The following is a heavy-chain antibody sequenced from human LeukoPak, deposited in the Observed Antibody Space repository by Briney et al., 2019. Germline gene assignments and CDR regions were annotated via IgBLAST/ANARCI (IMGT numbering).Heavy chain of an antibody. D-gene: IGHD4-11*01. CDR3: AKWGQRYSNYVYEAY. CDR2: ISYDGSNK. Sequence: GGSLRLSCAASGFTFSSYAMHWVRQAPGKGLEWVAVISYDGSNKYYADSVKGRFTISRDNSKNTLYLQMNSLRAEDTAVYYCAKWGQRYSNYVYEAYWGQGTLVTVSS. V-gene: IGHV3-30-3*02. CDR1: GFTFSSYA. J-gene: IGHJ4*02.